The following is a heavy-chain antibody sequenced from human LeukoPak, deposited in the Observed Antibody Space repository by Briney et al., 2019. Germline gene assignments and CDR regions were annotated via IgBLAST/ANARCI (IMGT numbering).Heavy chain of an antibody. V-gene: IGHV4-59*01. CDR2: IYYSGST. Sequence: PSETLSLTCTVSGGSISSYYWSWLRQPPGKGLEWIGDIYYSGSTNYNPSLKSRVTISVDTSKNQFSLKLSPVTAADTAVYCFARASIQGAAAGIAGWGQGTLVTVSS. D-gene: IGHD6-13*01. CDR1: GGSISSYY. CDR3: ARASIQGAAAGIAG. J-gene: IGHJ4*02.